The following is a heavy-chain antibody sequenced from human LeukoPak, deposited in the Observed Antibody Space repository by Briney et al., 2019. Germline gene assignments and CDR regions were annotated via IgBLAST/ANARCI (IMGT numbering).Heavy chain of an antibody. CDR3: ARPQGYSSGWHSNWYFDL. Sequence: SETLSLTCTVSGGSISSSSYYWGWIRRPPGKGLEWIGSIYYSGSTYYNPSLKSRVTISVDTSKNQFSLKLSSVTAADAAVYYCARPQGYSSGWHSNWYFDLWGRGTLVTVSS. J-gene: IGHJ2*01. CDR2: IYYSGST. D-gene: IGHD6-19*01. CDR1: GGSISSSSYY. V-gene: IGHV4-39*01.